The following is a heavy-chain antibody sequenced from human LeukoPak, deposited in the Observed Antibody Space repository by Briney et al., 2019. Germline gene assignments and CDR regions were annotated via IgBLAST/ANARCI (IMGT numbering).Heavy chain of an antibody. CDR3: AKTPFAIAVAGMDY. D-gene: IGHD6-19*01. CDR2: IYSGGST. Sequence: GGSLGLSCAASGFTVSSNYMSWVRQAPGKGLEWVSVIYSGGSTYYADSVKGRFTNSRDNSKNTLYLQMNSLRAEDTAVYYCAKTPFAIAVAGMDYWGQGTLVTVSS. V-gene: IGHV3-53*01. J-gene: IGHJ4*02. CDR1: GFTVSSNY.